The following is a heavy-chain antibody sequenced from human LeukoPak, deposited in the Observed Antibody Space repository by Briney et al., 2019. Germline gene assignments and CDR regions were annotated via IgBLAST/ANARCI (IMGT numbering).Heavy chain of an antibody. V-gene: IGHV3-7*01. CDR3: ARDYTGGWNDY. CDR1: GFTFRKHW. D-gene: IGHD7-27*01. CDR2: INEDGSEK. Sequence: GGSLRLSCAATGFTFRKHWMSWVRQAIGKGLESVAKINEDGSEKHYVNSVKGRFTISRDNARNSLSLQMNNLRAEDTAVYYCARDYTGGWNDYWGQGTLVTVSS. J-gene: IGHJ4*02.